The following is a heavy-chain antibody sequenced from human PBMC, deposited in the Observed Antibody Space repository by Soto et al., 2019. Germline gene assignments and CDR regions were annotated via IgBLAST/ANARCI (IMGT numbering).Heavy chain of an antibody. CDR1: GYTFTGYY. V-gene: IGHV1-2*02. CDR3: ARGNHYYDSSGYYSFDY. CDR2: INPNSGGT. D-gene: IGHD3-22*01. J-gene: IGHJ4*02. Sequence: QVQLVQSGAEVKKPGASVKVSCKASGYTFTGYYMHWVRQAPGQGLEWMGWINPNSGGTNYAQKFQGRVTITADESTSTAYMELSSLRSEDTAVYYCARGNHYYDSSGYYSFDYWGQGTLVTVSS.